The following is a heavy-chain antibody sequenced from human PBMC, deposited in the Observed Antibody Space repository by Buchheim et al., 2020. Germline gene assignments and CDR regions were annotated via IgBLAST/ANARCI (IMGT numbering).Heavy chain of an antibody. CDR3: ARVSGGYFDP. V-gene: IGHV4-31*01. J-gene: IGHJ2*01. Sequence: QVQLQESGPGLVKPSQTLSLTCTVSGGSINSGGYYWSWIRPPPGKGLEWIGYFFYSENTYYNPSPKRPVTISVNTPKNQFSLKLSSVTAADTAVYYCARVSGGYFDPWGRGTL. CDR1: GGSINSGGYY. CDR2: FFYSENT. D-gene: IGHD3-10*01.